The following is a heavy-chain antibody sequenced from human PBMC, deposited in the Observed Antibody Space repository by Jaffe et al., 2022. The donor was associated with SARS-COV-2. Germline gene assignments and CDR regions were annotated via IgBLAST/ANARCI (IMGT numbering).Heavy chain of an antibody. J-gene: IGHJ3*02. Sequence: QVQLVQSGAEVKKPGSSVKVSCKASGGTFGPYPISWVRQAPGQGLEWVGGIIPISGATDHAQRFQGRVRITADETTSTAYMEVSSLRSEDTAVYYCARGRRGTSTSIDAFNIWGQGTLVIVSP. D-gene: IGHD1-1*01. CDR2: IIPISGAT. CDR1: GGTFGPYP. V-gene: IGHV1-69*01. CDR3: ARGRRGTSTSIDAFNI.